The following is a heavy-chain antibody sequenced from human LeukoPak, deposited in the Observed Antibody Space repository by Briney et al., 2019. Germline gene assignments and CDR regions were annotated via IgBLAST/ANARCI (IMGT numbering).Heavy chain of an antibody. Sequence: GRSLRLSCAASGFTFSSYGMHWVRQAPGKGLEWVAVIWYDGSNKYYADSVKGRFTISRDNSKNTLYLQMNSLRAEDTAVYYCARGTLYGPAIPIDYWGQGTLVTVSS. CDR1: GFTFSSYG. J-gene: IGHJ4*02. CDR3: ARGTLYGPAIPIDY. CDR2: IWYDGSNK. V-gene: IGHV3-33*01. D-gene: IGHD3/OR15-3a*01.